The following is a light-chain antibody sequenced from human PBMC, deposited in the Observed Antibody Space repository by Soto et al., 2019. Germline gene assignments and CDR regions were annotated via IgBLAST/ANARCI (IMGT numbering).Light chain of an antibody. CDR3: KSYAGSNTYV. Sequence: QSALTQPPSASGSPGQSVTISCTGTSSDIGDYNHVSWYQQHPGKAPKLMIYEVTKRPSGVPDRFSGSKSGNTASLTVSGLQAADEADYFCKSYAGSNTYVFGSGTKLTVL. J-gene: IGLJ1*01. CDR1: SSDIGDYNH. V-gene: IGLV2-8*01. CDR2: EVT.